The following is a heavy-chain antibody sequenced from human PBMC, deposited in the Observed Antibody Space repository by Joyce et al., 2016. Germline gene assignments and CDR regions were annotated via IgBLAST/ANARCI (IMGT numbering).Heavy chain of an antibody. CDR3: AKSSGSGSTYYFDF. Sequence: ELQWLESGGGLVQPGGSAGLSWAAFGFTVSSYAMNWVRQTPGKGLEWVSASSATGGSTYYADSVKGRFTISRDSSKNTLYLHMNSLRAEDTAVYYCAKSSGSGSTYYFDFWGQGTLVTVSS. D-gene: IGHD3-10*01. CDR2: SSATGGST. V-gene: IGHV3-23*01. J-gene: IGHJ4*02. CDR1: GFTVSSYA.